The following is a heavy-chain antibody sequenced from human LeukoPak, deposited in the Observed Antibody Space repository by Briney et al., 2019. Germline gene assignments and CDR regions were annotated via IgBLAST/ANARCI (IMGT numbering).Heavy chain of an antibody. CDR3: ARERLSPIVGEGY. D-gene: IGHD1-26*01. V-gene: IGHV4-61*02. CDR1: GGSISSGSYS. J-gene: IGHJ4*02. CDR2: IYTSGST. Sequence: SQTLSLTCTVSGGSISSGSYSWSWIRQPAGRGLEWIGRIYTSGSTNYNPSLKSRVTISVDTSKNQFSLRLSSVTAADTAVYYCARERLSPIVGEGYWGQGTLVTVSS.